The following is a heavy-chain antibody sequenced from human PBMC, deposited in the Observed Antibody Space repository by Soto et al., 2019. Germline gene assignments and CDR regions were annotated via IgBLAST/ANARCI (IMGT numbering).Heavy chain of an antibody. V-gene: IGHV3-23*01. CDR3: AKDSRDNSPTRDPFDT. Sequence: EVQLLESGGDFVQPGGPLRLACEASGFTFSNYAMSWVRQAPGKGLEWVSSISGGSSKKNYADSVKGRFTISRDNSKNTLFLQMSSLRVEDTAVYFCAKDSRDNSPTRDPFDTWGQGTLVTVSS. J-gene: IGHJ5*02. CDR2: ISGGSSKK. D-gene: IGHD1-20*01. CDR1: GFTFSNYA.